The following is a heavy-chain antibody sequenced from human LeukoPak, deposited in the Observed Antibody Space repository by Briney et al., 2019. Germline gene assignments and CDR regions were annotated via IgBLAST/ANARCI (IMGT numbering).Heavy chain of an antibody. V-gene: IGHV3-48*01. D-gene: IGHD6-19*01. J-gene: IGHJ3*02. CDR2: ISSSSSTI. CDR3: AKADHRRGSSGWHKGKDAFDI. CDR1: GFIFSSYS. Sequence: GGSLRLSCAASGFIFSSYSMNWVRQAPGKGLEWVSYISSSSSTIYYADSVKGRFTISRDNAKNSLYLQMNSLRAEDTAVYYCAKADHRRGSSGWHKGKDAFDIWGQGTMVTVSS.